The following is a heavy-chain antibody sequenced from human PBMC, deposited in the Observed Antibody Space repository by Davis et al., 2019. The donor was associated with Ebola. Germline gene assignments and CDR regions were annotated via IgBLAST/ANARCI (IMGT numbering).Heavy chain of an antibody. D-gene: IGHD6-19*01. CDR2: ISYDGSNK. CDR1: GFTFSSYA. CDR3: AKNIAVAGIHYFDY. V-gene: IGHV3-30*18. J-gene: IGHJ4*02. Sequence: GGSLRLSCAASGFTFSSYAMSWVRQAPGKGLEWVAVISYDGSNKYYADSVKGRFTISRDNSKNTLYLQMNSLRAEDTAVYYCAKNIAVAGIHYFDYWGQGTLVTVSS.